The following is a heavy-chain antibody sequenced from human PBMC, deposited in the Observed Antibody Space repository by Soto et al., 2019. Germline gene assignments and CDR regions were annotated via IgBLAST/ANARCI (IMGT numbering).Heavy chain of an antibody. CDR2: IKQDGSEK. J-gene: IGHJ6*02. D-gene: IGHD2-15*01. V-gene: IGHV3-7*05. CDR1: GFTFSSYW. Sequence: EVQLVESGGGLVQPGGSLRLSCAASGFTFSSYWMSWVRQAPGKGLEWVANIKQDGSEKYYVDSVKGRFTISRDNAKNPLYLQMNSLRAEDTAVYYCARDKPGIYCSGGSCYYPYGMDVWGQGTTVTVSS. CDR3: ARDKPGIYCSGGSCYYPYGMDV.